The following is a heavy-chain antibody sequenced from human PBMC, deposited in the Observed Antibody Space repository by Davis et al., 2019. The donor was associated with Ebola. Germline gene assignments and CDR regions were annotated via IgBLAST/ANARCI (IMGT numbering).Heavy chain of an antibody. D-gene: IGHD6-13*01. CDR3: ARSRGIAARRFDY. CDR2: INHSGST. J-gene: IGHJ4*02. CDR1: GGSFSGYY. V-gene: IGHV4-34*01. Sequence: MPSETLSLTCAVYGGSFSGYYWSWIRQPPGRGLEWIGEINHSGSTNYNPSLKSRVTIPVDTSKNQFSLNLSSVTAADTAVYYCARSRGIAARRFDYWGQGTLVTVSS.